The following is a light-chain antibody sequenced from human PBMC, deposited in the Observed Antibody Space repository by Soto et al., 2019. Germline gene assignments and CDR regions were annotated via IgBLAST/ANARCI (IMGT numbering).Light chain of an antibody. J-gene: IGKJ1*01. CDR1: QSLVHNDGNTY. Sequence: EIVMTQTPLSSAVTLGQPASISCRSSQSLVHNDGNTYLTWFQQRPGQPPRLLLYKISNRFSGVTDRFSGSGGWTDFTPKISRVEVEDVGVYYCVQETQCPWTFGQGTKVEIK. CDR3: VQETQCPWT. CDR2: KIS. V-gene: IGKV2-24*01.